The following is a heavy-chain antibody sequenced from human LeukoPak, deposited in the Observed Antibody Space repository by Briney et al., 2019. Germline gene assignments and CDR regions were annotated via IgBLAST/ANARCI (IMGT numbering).Heavy chain of an antibody. Sequence: PSETLSLTCSVSGGSISSNYYYWAWIRQPPGKGLEWIGSINYSGTTYYNPSLKSRVTISVDTSKSQFSLKLTSMTAADTAVYYCAREEGGSYVARDAFDIWGQGTMVTVSS. J-gene: IGHJ3*02. CDR2: INYSGTT. CDR1: GGSISSNYYY. D-gene: IGHD1-26*01. CDR3: AREEGGSYVARDAFDI. V-gene: IGHV4-39*07.